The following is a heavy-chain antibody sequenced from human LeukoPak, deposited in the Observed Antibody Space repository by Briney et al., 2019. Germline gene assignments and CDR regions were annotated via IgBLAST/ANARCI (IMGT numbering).Heavy chain of an antibody. J-gene: IGHJ4*02. CDR3: ARLPGGKYYDSSGYHYFDY. V-gene: IGHV3-21*01. CDR2: ISSSSSYI. D-gene: IGHD3-22*01. CDR1: GFTFSSYS. Sequence: GGSLRLSCAASGFTFSSYSMNWVRQAPGKGLEWVSSISSSSSYIYYADSVKGRFTISRDNAKNSLYLQMNSLRAEDTAVYYCARLPGGKYYDSSGYHYFDYWGQGTLVTVSP.